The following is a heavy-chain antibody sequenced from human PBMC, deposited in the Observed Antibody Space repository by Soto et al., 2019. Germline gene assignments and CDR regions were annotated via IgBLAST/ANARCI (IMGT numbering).Heavy chain of an antibody. J-gene: IGHJ4*02. CDR2: IYYSGST. V-gene: IGHV4-39*01. CDR1: GGSISSSSYY. Sequence: SETLSLTCTVSGGSISSSSYYWGWIRQPPGKGLEWIGSIYYSGSTYYNPSLKSRVTISVDTSKNQFSLKLSSVTAADTAVYYCARRGYSGYGTEVFFDYWGQGTLVTVSS. CDR3: ARRGYSGYGTEVFFDY. D-gene: IGHD5-12*01.